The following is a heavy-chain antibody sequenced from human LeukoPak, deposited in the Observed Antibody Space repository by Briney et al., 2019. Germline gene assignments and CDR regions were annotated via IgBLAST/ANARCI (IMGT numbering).Heavy chain of an antibody. V-gene: IGHV4-59*08. Sequence: SETLSLTCTASGGSISSYYWSWIRQPPGKGLEWIGYIYYSGTTNYNPSLKSRVTISVDTSKNQFSLKLSSVTAADTAVYYCARHCGSDWGGTPPHVDYWGQGTLVTVSS. CDR2: IYYSGTT. J-gene: IGHJ4*02. D-gene: IGHD7-27*01. CDR1: GGSISSYY. CDR3: ARHCGSDWGGTPPHVDY.